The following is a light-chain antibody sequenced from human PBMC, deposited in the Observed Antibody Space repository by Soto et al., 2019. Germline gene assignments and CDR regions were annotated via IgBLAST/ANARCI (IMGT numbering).Light chain of an antibody. J-gene: IGKJ5*01. V-gene: IGKV1-39*01. Sequence: DIQRTQSPSSLSPSVGDRVTITCRASQSISSYLTWYQQKPGIAPKLLIYAASSLQSGVPSRFSGSGSGTDFTLTIGSLQPEDFETYYCQQSYSTPSTFGQGTRLEIK. CDR3: QQSYSTPST. CDR1: QSISSY. CDR2: AAS.